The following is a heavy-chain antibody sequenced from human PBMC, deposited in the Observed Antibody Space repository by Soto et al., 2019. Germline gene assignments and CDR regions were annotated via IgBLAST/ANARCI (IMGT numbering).Heavy chain of an antibody. V-gene: IGHV3-23*01. CDR3: AKNEGYSSGWYLD. CDR2: ISGSGGST. Sequence: EVQQLESGGGLVQPGGSLRLSCAASGFTFSSYGMSWVRQAPGKGLEWVSAISGSGGSTYNADSEKGRITISRDNSKNTLYLQMNSLRAEDTAVYYCAKNEGYSSGWYLDWGQGTLVTVSS. D-gene: IGHD6-19*01. J-gene: IGHJ4*02. CDR1: GFTFSSYG.